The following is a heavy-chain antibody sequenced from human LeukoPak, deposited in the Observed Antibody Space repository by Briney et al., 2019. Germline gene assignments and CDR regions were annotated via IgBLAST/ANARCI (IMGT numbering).Heavy chain of an antibody. CDR1: GFTFRRYD. Sequence: PGGSLSLSCVGSGFTFRRYDLLWVRQGIGKGLEWVSSIGTAGDTYYPVSVKGRFTISRDDDKNSFYLQMNSLRAEDTAVYYCAGSSGDSSSWYTFHIWGQGTILTVSS. V-gene: IGHV3-13*04. D-gene: IGHD6-13*01. J-gene: IGHJ3*02. CDR3: AGSSGDSSSWYTFHI. CDR2: IGTAGDT.